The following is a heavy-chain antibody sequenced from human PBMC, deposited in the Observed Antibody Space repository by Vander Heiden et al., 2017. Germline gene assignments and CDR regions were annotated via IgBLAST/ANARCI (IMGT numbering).Heavy chain of an antibody. CDR1: GYTFTSYD. CDR2: RNPNSGNT. J-gene: IGHJ4*02. V-gene: IGHV1-8*01. D-gene: IGHD5-18*01. Sequence: QVQLVQSGAEVQKPGASVKVSCKASGYTFTSYDINWGRQATGKGLEWMGWRNPNSGNTGYAQKCQGRVTMTRNTSISTAYMELSSLRSEDTAVYYCAVRGYSYGEIFDYWGQGTLVTVSS. CDR3: AVRGYSYGEIFDY.